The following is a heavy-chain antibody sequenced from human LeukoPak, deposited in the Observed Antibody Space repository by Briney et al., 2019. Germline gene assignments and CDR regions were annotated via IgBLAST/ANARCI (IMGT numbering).Heavy chain of an antibody. CDR2: INWNGGST. Sequence: GGSLRLSCAASGFTFDDYGMSWVRQAPGKGLEWVSGINWNGGSTGYADSVKGRFTISRDNAKNSLYLQMNSLRAEDTALYYCARESNSWYSGSYGAFDIWGQGAMVTVSS. D-gene: IGHD1-26*01. CDR3: ARESNSWYSGSYGAFDI. V-gene: IGHV3-20*04. J-gene: IGHJ3*02. CDR1: GFTFDDYG.